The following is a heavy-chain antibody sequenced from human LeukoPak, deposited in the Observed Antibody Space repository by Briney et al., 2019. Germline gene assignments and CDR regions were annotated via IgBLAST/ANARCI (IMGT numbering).Heavy chain of an antibody. CDR1: GFTFSSYW. CDR2: IKQDGSEK. Sequence: AGGSLRLSCAASGFTFSSYWMSWVRQAPGKGLEWVANIKQDGSEKYYVDSVKGRFTISRDNAKNSLYLQMNSLRAEDTAVYYCARVITGYSSSWPRAFDIWGQGTMVTVSS. V-gene: IGHV3-7*01. J-gene: IGHJ3*02. CDR3: ARVITGYSSSWPRAFDI. D-gene: IGHD6-13*01.